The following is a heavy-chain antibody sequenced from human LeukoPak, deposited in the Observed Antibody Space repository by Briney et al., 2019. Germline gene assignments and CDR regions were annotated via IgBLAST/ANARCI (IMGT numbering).Heavy chain of an antibody. CDR2: IKEDGSEK. CDR1: GFTFSSYG. CDR3: ARDYTGGWNDY. Sequence: PGGSLRLSCAASGFTFSSYGMSWVRQAMGKGLECVAKIKEDGSEKHYVDSVKGRFTISRDNTKNSLYLQMNSLRAEDTAVYYCARDYTGGWNDYWGQGTLVIVSS. D-gene: IGHD7-27*01. J-gene: IGHJ4*02. V-gene: IGHV3-7*01.